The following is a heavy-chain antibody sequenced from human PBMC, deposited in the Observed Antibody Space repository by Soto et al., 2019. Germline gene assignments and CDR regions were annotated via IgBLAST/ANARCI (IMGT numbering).Heavy chain of an antibody. CDR1: GFTFSSYS. D-gene: IGHD4-17*01. Sequence: EVQLVESGGGLVQPGGSLRLSCAASGFTFSSYSMNWVRQAPGKGLEWVSYIISSSSTIYYADSVKGRFTISKDKAKKSLYLQMSSLRDEDTAVYYCARDRGLTTVTTFDSVRYYYGMDVWGQGTTVTVSS. CDR3: ARDRGLTTVTTFDSVRYYYGMDV. J-gene: IGHJ6*02. V-gene: IGHV3-48*02. CDR2: IISSSSTI.